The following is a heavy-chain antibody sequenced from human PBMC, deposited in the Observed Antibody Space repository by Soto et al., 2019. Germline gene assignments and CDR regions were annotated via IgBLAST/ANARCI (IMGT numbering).Heavy chain of an antibody. V-gene: IGHV3-49*03. D-gene: IGHD2-15*01. Sequence: GGSLRLSCTASGFTFGDYAMSWFRQAPGKGLEWVGFIRSKAYGGTTEYAASVKGRFTISRDDSKSIAYLQMNSLKTEDTAVYYCTYCSGGSCYSVFQHWGQGTLVTVSS. CDR3: TYCSGGSCYSVFQH. CDR2: IRSKAYGGTT. CDR1: GFTFGDYA. J-gene: IGHJ1*01.